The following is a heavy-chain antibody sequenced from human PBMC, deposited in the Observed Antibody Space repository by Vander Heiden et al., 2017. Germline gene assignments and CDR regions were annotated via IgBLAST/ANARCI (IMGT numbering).Heavy chain of an antibody. Sequence: QAQMVESGGGVVQPGRSLRLSCAASGFTFTSYGMHWVRQAQGKALDWGEGIWYDGGHTYHADSVKGRLTISRDNSKNTVYLQMNSRRAEDTALYYCARKYCEGDCGRGWYFDLGGRGTLVTVSA. D-gene: IGHD2-21*02. CDR2: IWYDGGHT. CDR3: ARKYCEGDCGRGWYFDL. CDR1: GFTFTSYG. V-gene: IGHV3-33*03. J-gene: IGHJ2*01.